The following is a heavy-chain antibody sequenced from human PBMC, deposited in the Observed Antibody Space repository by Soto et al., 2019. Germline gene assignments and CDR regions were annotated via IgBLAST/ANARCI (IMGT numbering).Heavy chain of an antibody. J-gene: IGHJ4*02. CDR2: ISSSSSYI. CDR3: ARDLGGYYDFWSGYYLDY. V-gene: IGHV3-21*01. Sequence: NPGGSLRLSCAASGFTFSSYSMNWVRQAPGKGLEWVSSISSSSSYIYYADSVKGRFTISRDNAKNSLYLQMNSLRAEDTAVYYCARDLGGYYDFWSGYYLDYWGQGTLVTVSS. D-gene: IGHD3-3*01. CDR1: GFTFSSYS.